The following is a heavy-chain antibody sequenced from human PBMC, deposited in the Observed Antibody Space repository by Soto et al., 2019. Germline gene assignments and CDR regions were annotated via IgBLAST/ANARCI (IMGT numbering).Heavy chain of an antibody. CDR1: GGSVSSGSYY. Sequence: SETLSLTCTVSGGSVSSGSYYWSWIRQPPGKGLEWIGYIYYSGSTNYNPSLKSRVTISVDTSKNQFSLKLSSVTAADTAVYYCARQAATNPFDYWGQGTLVTVSS. D-gene: IGHD6-13*01. CDR3: ARQAATNPFDY. V-gene: IGHV4-61*01. J-gene: IGHJ4*02. CDR2: IYYSGST.